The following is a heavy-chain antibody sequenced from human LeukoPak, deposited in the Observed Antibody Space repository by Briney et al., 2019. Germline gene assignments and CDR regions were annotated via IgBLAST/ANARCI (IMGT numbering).Heavy chain of an antibody. Sequence: GGSLRLSCAASGFTFSDYYMSWIRQAPGKGLEWVSYISSSGSTIYYADSVKGRFTISRDNSKNTMSLQMNSLRAEDTAVYYCSKDPSIVEPTPSGRGGQGTLVTVSS. D-gene: IGHD1-26*01. CDR3: SKDPSIVEPTPSGR. CDR1: GFTFSDYY. J-gene: IGHJ4*02. V-gene: IGHV3-11*04. CDR2: ISSSGSTI.